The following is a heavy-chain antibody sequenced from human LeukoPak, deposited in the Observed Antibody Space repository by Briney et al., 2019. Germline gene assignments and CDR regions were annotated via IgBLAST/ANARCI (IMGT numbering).Heavy chain of an antibody. CDR1: GASISKYY. CDR3: ARSYDISGYYYNFDY. J-gene: IGHJ4*02. Sequence: SETLSLTCSVSGASISKYYWSWIRQPPGKGLEWFGRIYASGRTNYNPSLKSRVTMSVDTSKSQFSLKLSSVTAADTAVYYCARSYDISGYYYNFDYWGQGTLVTVSS. V-gene: IGHV4-4*07. CDR2: IYASGRT. D-gene: IGHD3-22*01.